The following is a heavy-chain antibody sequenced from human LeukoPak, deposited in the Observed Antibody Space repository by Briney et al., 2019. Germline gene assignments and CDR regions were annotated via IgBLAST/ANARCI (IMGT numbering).Heavy chain of an antibody. CDR1: GGSFSGYY. J-gene: IGHJ4*02. CDR3: ARGPLYSSSSDCHFDY. V-gene: IGHV4-34*01. CDR2: INHSGST. D-gene: IGHD6-6*01. Sequence: PSETLSLTCAVYGGSFSGYYWSWIRQPPGKGLEWIGEINHSGSTNYNPSLKSRVTISVDTSKNQFSLKLSSVTAADTAVYYCARGPLYSSSSDCHFDYWGQGTLVTVSS.